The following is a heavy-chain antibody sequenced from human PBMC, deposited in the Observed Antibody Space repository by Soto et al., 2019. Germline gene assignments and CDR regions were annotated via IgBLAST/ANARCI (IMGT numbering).Heavy chain of an antibody. Sequence: SETLSLTCAVYGGSFSGYYWSWIRQPPGKGLEWIGEINHSGSTNYNPSLKSRVTISVDTSKNQFSLKLSSVTAVDTAVYYCARGIDYDQAFFTYWGQGTLVTVSS. CDR3: ARGIDYDQAFFTY. CDR1: GGSFSGYY. J-gene: IGHJ4*02. D-gene: IGHD3-22*01. V-gene: IGHV4-34*01. CDR2: INHSGST.